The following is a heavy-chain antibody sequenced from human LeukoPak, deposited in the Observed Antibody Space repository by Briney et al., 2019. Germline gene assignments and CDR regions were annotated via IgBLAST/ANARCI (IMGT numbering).Heavy chain of an antibody. CDR3: AREGSGWYGNFDY. Sequence: ASVKVSCKASGYTFTGYYMHWVRQAPGQGLEWMGWINPDSGGANYAQKFQGRVTMTRDTSISTAYMEVSRLRSDDTAVYYCAREGSGWYGNFDYWGQGTLVTVSS. J-gene: IGHJ4*02. CDR2: INPDSGGA. CDR1: GYTFTGYY. V-gene: IGHV1-2*02. D-gene: IGHD6-19*01.